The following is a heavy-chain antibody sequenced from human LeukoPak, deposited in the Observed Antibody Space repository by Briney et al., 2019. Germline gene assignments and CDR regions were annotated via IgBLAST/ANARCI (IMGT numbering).Heavy chain of an antibody. V-gene: IGHV4-59*01. CDR1: GGSISSCY. J-gene: IGHJ4*02. Sequence: PSETLSLTCTVSGGSISSCYWSWIRQPPGKGLEWIGYIYYSGSTNYNPSLKSRVTISVDTSKNQFSLKLSSVTAADTAVYYCARGGYFDWLSYGAFDYWGQGTLVTVSS. D-gene: IGHD3-9*01. CDR3: ARGGYFDWLSYGAFDY. CDR2: IYYSGST.